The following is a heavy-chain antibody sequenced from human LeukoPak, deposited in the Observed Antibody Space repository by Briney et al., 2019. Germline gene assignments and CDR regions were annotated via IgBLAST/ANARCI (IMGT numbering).Heavy chain of an antibody. V-gene: IGHV3-23*01. CDR1: GFPFSNYA. CDR2: ISGDGGST. D-gene: IGHD3-3*01. CDR3: ARDYDFWSGQRLDY. J-gene: IGHJ4*02. Sequence: GGSLRLSCAASGFPFSNYAMSWVRQAPGKGLECVSVISGDGGSTYYADSVKGRFTISRDNSKNTLYLQMNSLRAEDTAVYYCARDYDFWSGQRLDYWGQGTLVTVSS.